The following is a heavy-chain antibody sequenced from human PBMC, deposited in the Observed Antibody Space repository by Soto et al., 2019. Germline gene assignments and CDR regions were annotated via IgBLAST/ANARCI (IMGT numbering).Heavy chain of an antibody. D-gene: IGHD2-15*01. J-gene: IGHJ2*01. CDR3: ARCYCSVGSCYTCWHFDL. Sequence: QVQLVQSGAEVKKPGASVKVSCKASGYTFNNYGISWVRQAPGQGLEWMGWIGPYNGNTDHAQNFPGRVTMTTDTSTNTAYLELRSLRSDDTALYYCARCYCSVGSCYTCWHFDLWGRGPLVTVSS. V-gene: IGHV1-18*01. CDR1: GYTFNNYG. CDR2: IGPYNGNT.